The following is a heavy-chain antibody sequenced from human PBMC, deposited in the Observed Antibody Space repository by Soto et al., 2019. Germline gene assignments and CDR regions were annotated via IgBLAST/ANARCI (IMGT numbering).Heavy chain of an antibody. CDR3: ARVGREFGDIVVVPAAQSYWYFDL. V-gene: IGHV3-13*04. CDR1: GFTFSSYD. Sequence: EVQLVESGGGLVQPGGSLRLSCAASGFTFSSYDMHWVRQATGKGLEWVSAIGTAGDTYYPGSVKGRFTISRENAKNSFYLQMNSLRAGEPAVYYCARVGREFGDIVVVPAAQSYWYFDLWGRGTLVTVSS. D-gene: IGHD2-2*01. J-gene: IGHJ2*01. CDR2: IGTAGDT.